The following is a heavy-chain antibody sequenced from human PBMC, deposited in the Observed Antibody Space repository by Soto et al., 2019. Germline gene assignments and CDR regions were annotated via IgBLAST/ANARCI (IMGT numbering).Heavy chain of an antibody. CDR3: ARDGGYSSSWYGPLGEYGMDV. D-gene: IGHD6-13*01. CDR1: GGSISSYY. J-gene: IGHJ6*02. V-gene: IGHV4-59*01. Sequence: SETLSLTCTVSGGSISSYYWSWIRQPPGKGLEWIGYIYYSGSTNYNPSLKSRVTISVDTSKNQFSLKLSSVTAADTAVYYCARDGGYSSSWYGPLGEYGMDVWGQGTTVTVSS. CDR2: IYYSGST.